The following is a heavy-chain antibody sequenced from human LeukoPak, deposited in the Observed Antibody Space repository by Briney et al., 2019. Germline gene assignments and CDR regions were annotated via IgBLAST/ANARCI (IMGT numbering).Heavy chain of an antibody. J-gene: IGHJ4*02. CDR1: GFTFSSYS. CDR2: ISSSSSHI. D-gene: IGHD5/OR15-5a*01. V-gene: IGHV3-21*01. Sequence: GWSLRLSCAASGFTFSSYSMTWVRQAPGKGLEWVSSISSSSSHIYYADSVKGRFTISRDNANNSLYLQMNSLRAEDTAVYYCARGGVYSQGFDYWGQGTLVTVSS. CDR3: ARGGVYSQGFDY.